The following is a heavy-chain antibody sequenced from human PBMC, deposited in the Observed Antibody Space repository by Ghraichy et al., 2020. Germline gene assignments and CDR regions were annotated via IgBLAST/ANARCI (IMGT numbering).Heavy chain of an antibody. Sequence: GGSLRLSCAASGFTFDDYTMHWVRQAPGKGLEWVSLISWDGGSTYYADSVKGRFTISRDNSKNSLYLQMNSLRTEDTALYYCAKDSKRGSWEIDYWGQGTLVTVSS. V-gene: IGHV3-43*01. D-gene: IGHD1-26*01. J-gene: IGHJ4*02. CDR1: GFTFDDYT. CDR2: ISWDGGST. CDR3: AKDSKRGSWEIDY.